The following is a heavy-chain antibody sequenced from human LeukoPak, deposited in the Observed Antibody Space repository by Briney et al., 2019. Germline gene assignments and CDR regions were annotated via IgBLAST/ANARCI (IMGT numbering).Heavy chain of an antibody. D-gene: IGHD6-19*01. V-gene: IGHV3-23*01. CDR2: ISGSGGST. J-gene: IGHJ4*02. CDR3: AKEKQWEQWVELMKNYFDY. Sequence: GGSLRLSCAASGFTFSSYAMSWVRQAPGKGLEWVSAISGSGGSTYYADSVKGRFTISRDNSKNTLYLQMNSLRAEDTAVYYCAKEKQWEQWVELMKNYFDYWGQGTLVTVSS. CDR1: GFTFSSYA.